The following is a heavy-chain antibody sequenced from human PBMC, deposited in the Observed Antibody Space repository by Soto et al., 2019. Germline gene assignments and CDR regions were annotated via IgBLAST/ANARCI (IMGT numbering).Heavy chain of an antibody. V-gene: IGHV3-23*01. CDR3: AKGMYDYGDYFDS. Sequence: EVQLLESGGGLVQPGGSLRLSCAASGFTFYNYDMNWVRQAPGKGLEWVSGISGSGGSTSYADSVNGRFTISKHNSKNTVYLQMSSLRAEDTAVYYWAKGMYDYGDYFDSWGRGTLVTVSS. CDR1: GFTFYNYD. D-gene: IGHD4-17*01. CDR2: ISGSGGST. J-gene: IGHJ4*02.